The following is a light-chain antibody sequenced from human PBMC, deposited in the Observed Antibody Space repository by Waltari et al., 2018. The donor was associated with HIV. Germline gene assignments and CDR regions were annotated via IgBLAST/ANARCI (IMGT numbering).Light chain of an antibody. V-gene: IGKV3-20*01. J-gene: IGKJ3*01. Sequence: IVLTQSPGNLSLSPRERATLSCRASQSVTSNYLAWYHQKPGQAPSLLIYAASSRATDVPDRFIGSGSGTDFTLTMNKLEPEDSGVFFCQQYGNAPLTFGPGTKVEI. CDR1: QSVTSNY. CDR3: QQYGNAPLT. CDR2: AAS.